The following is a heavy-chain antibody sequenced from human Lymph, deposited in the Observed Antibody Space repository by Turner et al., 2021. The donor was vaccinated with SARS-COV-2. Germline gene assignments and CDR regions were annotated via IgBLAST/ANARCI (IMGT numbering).Heavy chain of an antibody. Sequence: EVQRVESGGGLVQPGGSLRLARAASGITVSSNSLSWVRQAPGKGLEWISVICSGGSAYYADSVKGRFTISRNNSKNTLFLKMNSLRAEDSDVYYCARGLDTAGGMDVWGQGTTVTVSS. CDR2: ICSGGSA. V-gene: IGHV3-53*04. CDR1: GITVSSNS. D-gene: IGHD5-18*01. CDR3: ARGLDTAGGMDV. J-gene: IGHJ6*02.